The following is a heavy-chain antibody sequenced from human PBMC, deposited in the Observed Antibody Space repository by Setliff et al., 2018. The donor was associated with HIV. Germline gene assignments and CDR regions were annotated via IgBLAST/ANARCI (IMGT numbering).Heavy chain of an antibody. CDR1: GGTFSSYA. CDR2: ITPIFGTP. D-gene: IGHD2-2*02. V-gene: IGHV1-69*05. CDR3: ARDHFCSSTSCYTGSGPYYFDY. J-gene: IGHJ4*02. Sequence: SVKVSCKASGGTFSSYALSWVRQAPGQGLEWMGGITPIFGTPNYAQKLQGRVTMTTDTSTSTAYMELRSLRSDDTAVYYCARDHFCSSTSCYTGSGPYYFDYWGRGTLVTVSS.